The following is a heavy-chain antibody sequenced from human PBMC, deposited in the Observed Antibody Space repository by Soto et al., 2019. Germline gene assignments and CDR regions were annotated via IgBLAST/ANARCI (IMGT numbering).Heavy chain of an antibody. CDR2: ISYDGSNK. V-gene: IGHV3-30*18. CDR3: AKILQLGDYAYYYYGMDV. Sequence: QVQLVESGGGVVQPGRSLRLSCAASGFTFSSYGMHWVRQAPGKGLEWVAVISYDGSNKYYADSVKGRFTISRDNSKNTLYLQRNSLRADDTAVYYCAKILQLGDYAYYYYGMDVWGQGTTVTVSS. D-gene: IGHD4-17*01. J-gene: IGHJ6*02. CDR1: GFTFSSYG.